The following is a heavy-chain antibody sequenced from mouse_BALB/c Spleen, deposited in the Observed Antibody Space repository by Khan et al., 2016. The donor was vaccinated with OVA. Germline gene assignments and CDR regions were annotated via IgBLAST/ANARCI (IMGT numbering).Heavy chain of an antibody. CDR3: TRIYRSDFDY. J-gene: IGHJ2*01. Sequence: EVKLEESGPELVRPGASVKISCTASGYSFTGYFMNWVMQSHGKSLEWIGRINPHIGETFYNQRFKDQATLSVDESSSTAHMELRSLTSEDSAVYYCTRIYRSDFDYWGQGTTLTVSS. D-gene: IGHD1-1*01. CDR2: INPHIGET. CDR1: GYSFTGYF. V-gene: IGHV1-20*01.